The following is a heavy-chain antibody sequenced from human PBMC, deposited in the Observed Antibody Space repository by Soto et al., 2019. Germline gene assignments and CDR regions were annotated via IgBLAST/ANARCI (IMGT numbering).Heavy chain of an antibody. Sequence: QVQLQESGPGLVKPSQTLSLTCTVSGDSISIGGYYWSWLRLHPGKGLEWIGYIYYSGSTYSNPSLKSPVTISGDPSKDQFSLKLSSVTAAETAWYYCARAYSGYDYEGNVAFDIWVQWRMVTVSS. V-gene: IGHV4-31*01. D-gene: IGHD5-12*01. CDR1: GDSISIGGYY. CDR3: ARAYSGYDYEGNVAFDI. J-gene: IGHJ3*02. CDR2: IYYSGST.